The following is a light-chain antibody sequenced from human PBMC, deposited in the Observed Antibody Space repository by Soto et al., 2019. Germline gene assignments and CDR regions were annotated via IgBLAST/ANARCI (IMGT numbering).Light chain of an antibody. CDR1: SSDVGGYNY. J-gene: IGLJ2*01. CDR2: EVS. V-gene: IGLV2-14*01. CDR3: SSYTSTNTLV. Sequence: QSVLTQPASVSGSPGQSITISCTGNSSDVGGYNYVSWYQQYPNKAPKLMIYEVSNRPSGVSFRFSGSKSGSTASLTISGLQAEDEADYYCSSYTSTNTLVFGGGTKLTVL.